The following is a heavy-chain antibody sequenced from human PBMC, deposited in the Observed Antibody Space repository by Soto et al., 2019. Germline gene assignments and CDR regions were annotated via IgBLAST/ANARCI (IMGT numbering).Heavy chain of an antibody. Sequence: SETLCLPCTVSGSSISNDNYYWSWIRQLPGQGLERSGYIYYCGSTYYNPSLKSRVAISVDMSENHFSMRLISETAADTAVYYCARDGGSREGYALDVWGQGTTVTVSS. V-gene: IGHV4-31*03. D-gene: IGHD3-16*01. J-gene: IGHJ6*01. CDR3: ARDGGSREGYALDV. CDR1: GSSISNDNYY. CDR2: IYYCGST.